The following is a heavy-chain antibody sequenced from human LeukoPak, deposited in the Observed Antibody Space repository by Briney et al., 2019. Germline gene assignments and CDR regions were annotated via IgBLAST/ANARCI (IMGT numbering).Heavy chain of an antibody. CDR1: GFTFSTYW. CDR3: ARSRFYFDY. Sequence: GGSLRLSCAASGFTFSTYWMGWVRQAPGKGLEWVAKIKPDGSEKDHVDSVKGRFTTSRDNAKNSLYLQWNSLRAEDTAVYYCARSRFYFDYWGQGTLVTVSS. CDR2: IKPDGSEK. J-gene: IGHJ4*02. V-gene: IGHV3-7*01.